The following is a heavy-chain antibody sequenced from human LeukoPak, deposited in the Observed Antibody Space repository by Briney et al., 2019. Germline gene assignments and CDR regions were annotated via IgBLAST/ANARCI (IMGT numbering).Heavy chain of an antibody. Sequence: GGSLRLSCAASGFTFSSYWMHWVRQAPGKGLVWVSRIHTDGSVTTYADSVRGRFTISRDNAKNTLYLQMNSLRAEDTAVYYCARVYVGTSTTYPFDSWGQGTLATVSS. V-gene: IGHV3-74*01. CDR3: ARVYVGTSTTYPFDS. CDR2: IHTDGSVT. D-gene: IGHD3-16*01. J-gene: IGHJ4*02. CDR1: GFTFSSYW.